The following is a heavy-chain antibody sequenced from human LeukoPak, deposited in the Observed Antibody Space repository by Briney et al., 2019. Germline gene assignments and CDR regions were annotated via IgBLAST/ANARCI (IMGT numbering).Heavy chain of an antibody. CDR1: GGSISSYY. J-gene: IGHJ4*02. V-gene: IGHV4-4*07. D-gene: IGHD1-20*01. Sequence: SETLSLTCSVSGGSISSYYCSWIRQTAGKGLEWIGRIYSSGSTNYNPSLKSRVTMSVDMSKNQFSLKLSSVTAADTAVYYCASLRGDNWNYYDYWGQGILVTVSS. CDR2: IYSSGST. CDR3: ASLRGDNWNYYDY.